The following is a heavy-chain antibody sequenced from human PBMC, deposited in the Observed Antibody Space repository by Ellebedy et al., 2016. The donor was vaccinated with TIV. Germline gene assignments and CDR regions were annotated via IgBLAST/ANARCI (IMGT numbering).Heavy chain of an antibody. CDR2: IYYSGST. D-gene: IGHD2-2*01. CDR1: GGSISSSSYY. V-gene: IGHV4-39*07. Sequence: SETLSLXXTVSGGSISSSSYYWGWIRQPPGKGLEWIGSIYYSGSTYYNPSLKSRVTISVDTSKNQFSLKLSSVTAADTAVYYCARGGVYCSSTSCYVEGFDYWGQGTLVTVSS. CDR3: ARGGVYCSSTSCYVEGFDY. J-gene: IGHJ4*02.